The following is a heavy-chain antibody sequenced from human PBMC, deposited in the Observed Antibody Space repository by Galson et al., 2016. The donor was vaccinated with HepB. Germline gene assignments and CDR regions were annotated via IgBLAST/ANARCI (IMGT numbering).Heavy chain of an antibody. J-gene: IGHJ4*02. CDR1: GFTFSSCP. D-gene: IGHD3-22*01. CDR2: ISGSGGST. V-gene: IGHV3-23*01. CDR3: AKKMASVYYPFDY. Sequence: SLRLSCAASGFTFSSCPMSWVRQAPGKGLEWVSSISGSGGSTNYADSAKGRFTISRDNSKNTLYLQMNYLRAEDTAVYFSAKKMASVYYPFDYWGQGTLVTVSS.